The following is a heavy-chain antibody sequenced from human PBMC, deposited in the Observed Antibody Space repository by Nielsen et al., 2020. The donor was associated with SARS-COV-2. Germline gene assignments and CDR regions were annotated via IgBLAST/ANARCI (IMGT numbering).Heavy chain of an antibody. J-gene: IGHJ4*02. CDR2: IKQDGSEK. V-gene: IGHV3-7*05. CDR3: TRDDSYYYDSSGYIYDY. D-gene: IGHD3-22*01. CDR1: GFTFSSYW. Sequence: GSLKISCAASGFTFSSYWMSWVRQAPGKGLEWVANIKQDGSEKYYVDSVKGRFTISRDNAKNSLYLQMNSLRAEDTAVYYCTRDDSYYYDSSGYIYDYWGQGTLVTVSS.